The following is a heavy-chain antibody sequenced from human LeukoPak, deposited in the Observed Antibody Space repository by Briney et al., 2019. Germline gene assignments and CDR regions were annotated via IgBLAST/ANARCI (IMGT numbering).Heavy chain of an antibody. CDR1: GFTFSSYG. CDR3: ARDTREDYYDSSGLLYGMDV. CDR2: IWYDGSNK. J-gene: IGHJ6*02. V-gene: IGHV3-33*01. D-gene: IGHD3-22*01. Sequence: PARSLRLSCAASGFTFSSYGMHWVRQAPGKGLEWVAVIWYDGSNKYYADSVKGRFTISRDNSKNTLYLQMNSLRAEDTAVYYCARDTREDYYDSSGLLYGMDVWGQGTTVTVSS.